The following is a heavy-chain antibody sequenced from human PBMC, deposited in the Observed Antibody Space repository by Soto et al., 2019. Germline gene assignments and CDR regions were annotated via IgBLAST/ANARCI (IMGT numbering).Heavy chain of an antibody. CDR2: ISAYNGNT. CDR1: GYTFTSYG. CDR3: ARSPLGATEYYYYGMDV. J-gene: IGHJ6*02. Sequence: ASVKVSCKACGYTFTSYGISWVRQAPGQGLEWMGWISAYNGNTNYAQKLQGRVTMTTDTSTSTAYMELRSLRSDDTAVYYCARSPLGATEYYYYGMDVWGQGTTVTVSS. V-gene: IGHV1-18*01. D-gene: IGHD1-26*01.